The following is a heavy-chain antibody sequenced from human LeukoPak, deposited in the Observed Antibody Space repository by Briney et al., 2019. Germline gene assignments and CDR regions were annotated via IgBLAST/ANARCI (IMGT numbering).Heavy chain of an antibody. Sequence: PSETLSLTCTASAGSLSGHFWSWLRRPPGKGLENIGYIQSSGSTNYNASYKSRVTVSLEMSKNQFSLSLSSATSADTAFYHCARDPGDTDWYNFDFWGQGILVTVSS. CDR2: IQSSGST. J-gene: IGHJ4*02. D-gene: IGHD3-9*01. CDR3: ARDPGDTDWYNFDF. V-gene: IGHV4-59*11. CDR1: AGSLSGHF.